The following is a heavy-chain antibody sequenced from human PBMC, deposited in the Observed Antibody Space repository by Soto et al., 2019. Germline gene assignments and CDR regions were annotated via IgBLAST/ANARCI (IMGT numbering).Heavy chain of an antibody. J-gene: IGHJ4*02. CDR3: ARGDYYDSSGYYLKRYYFDY. D-gene: IGHD3-22*01. V-gene: IGHV4-30-4*01. CDR1: GGSISSGDYY. CDR2: IYYSGST. Sequence: QVQLQESGPGLVKPSQTLSLTCTVSGGSISSGDYYWSWIRQPPGKGLEWIGYIYYSGSTYYIPSHKSRVTISVDTSKNQFSLKLSSVTAADTDVYYCARGDYYDSSGYYLKRYYFDYWGQGTLVTVSS.